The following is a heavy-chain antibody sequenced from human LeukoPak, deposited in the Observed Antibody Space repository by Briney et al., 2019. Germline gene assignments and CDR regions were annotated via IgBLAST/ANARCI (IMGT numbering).Heavy chain of an antibody. Sequence: PSETLSLTCTVSGGSISSSSYYWGWIRQPPGKRLEWIGSIHCSGSTYYNPSRKSRVTIFVDTSKNQFSLKLRSVTTTDTAVYYCARTEGYINLWGRGTLVTVSP. CDR1: GGSISSSSYY. CDR3: ARTEGYINL. J-gene: IGHJ2*01. CDR2: IHCSGST. V-gene: IGHV4-39*01.